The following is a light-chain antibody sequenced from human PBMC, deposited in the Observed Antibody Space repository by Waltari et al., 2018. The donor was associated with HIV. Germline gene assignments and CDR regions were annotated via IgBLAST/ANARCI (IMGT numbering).Light chain of an antibody. CDR1: SSDVGGYNY. CDR3: SSYGGSNNHVV. J-gene: IGLJ2*01. V-gene: IGLV2-8*01. Sequence: QSALTQPPSASGSPGQSVTISCTGTSSDVGGYNYVSWYQQHPGKAPKLMIYEVSKRPSGVPDRFSCSKSGNTASLTVSGLQAEDEADYYCSSYGGSNNHVVFGGGTKLTVL. CDR2: EVS.